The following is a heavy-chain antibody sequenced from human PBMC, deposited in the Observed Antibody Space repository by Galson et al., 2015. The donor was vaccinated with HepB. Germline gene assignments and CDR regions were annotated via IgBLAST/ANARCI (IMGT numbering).Heavy chain of an antibody. CDR1: GVNDDMPW. Sequence: ALRRAGAAPGVNDDMPWMSWVRQAPGQGLEGVGRTRSKHDGGETQLAAPMKGRLTISLEDPTNPVSLHMTRLKIEDTGIYYCTTVATISGVMRDYWGQGTLVTVSS. V-gene: IGHV3-15*01. J-gene: IGHJ4*02. D-gene: IGHD3-3*01. CDR3: TTVATISGVMRDY. CDR2: TRSKHDGGET.